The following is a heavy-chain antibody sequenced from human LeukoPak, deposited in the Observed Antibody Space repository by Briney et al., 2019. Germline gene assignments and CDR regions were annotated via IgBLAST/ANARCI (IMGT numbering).Heavy chain of an antibody. CDR1: GYTFTGYY. V-gene: IGHV1-2*02. CDR2: INPNSGGT. D-gene: IGHD3-10*01. CDR3: ARGGVRITMVRGVPAYGMDV. Sequence: GASVKVSCEASGYTFTGYYMHWVRQAPGQGLEWMGWINPNSGGTNYAQKFRGRVTMTRDTSISTAYMELSRLRSDDTAVYYCARGGVRITMVRGVPAYGMDVWGQGTTVTVSS. J-gene: IGHJ6*02.